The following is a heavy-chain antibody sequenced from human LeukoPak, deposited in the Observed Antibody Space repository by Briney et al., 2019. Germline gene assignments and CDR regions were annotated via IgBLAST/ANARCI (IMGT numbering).Heavy chain of an antibody. CDR3: ARAPPAYGSGSYSFNFDY. D-gene: IGHD3-10*01. CDR2: ISAYSGKT. V-gene: IGHV1-18*01. J-gene: IGHJ4*02. CDR1: GYTFNNYG. Sequence: GASVKVSCKASGYTFNNYGISWVRQAPGQGLEWMGWISAYSGKTNYAQKLQGRVTMTTDTSTSTAYMELRSLRSDDTAVYYCARAPPAYGSGSYSFNFDYWGQGTLVTVSS.